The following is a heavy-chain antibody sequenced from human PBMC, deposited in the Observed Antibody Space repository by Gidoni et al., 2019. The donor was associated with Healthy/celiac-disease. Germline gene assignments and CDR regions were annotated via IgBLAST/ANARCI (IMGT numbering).Heavy chain of an antibody. CDR3: ARALNPNYYHGWFDP. CDR1: GYTFTGYY. V-gene: IGHV1-2*06. J-gene: IGHJ5*02. CDR2: INPNSGGT. Sequence: QVQLVQSGAEVKKPGASVKVSCKASGYTFTGYYMHWVRQAPGQGLEWMGRINPNSGGTNYAQKFQGRVTMTRDTSISTAYMELSRLRSDDTAVYYCARALNPNYYHGWFDPWGQGTLVTVSS. D-gene: IGHD3-10*01.